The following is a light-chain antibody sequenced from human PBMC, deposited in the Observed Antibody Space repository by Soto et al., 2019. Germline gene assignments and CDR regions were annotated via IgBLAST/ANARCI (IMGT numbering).Light chain of an antibody. V-gene: IGKV1-5*03. Sequence: DIPMSKSLSTLSASVGDRDTIPCRASQSISSWLAWYQQKPGKAPKLLIYKASSLESGVPSRFSGSGSGTEFTLTISSLQPDDIATYYCQQSNSYWTFGQGTKVDIK. CDR2: KAS. CDR3: QQSNSYWT. J-gene: IGKJ1*01. CDR1: QSISSW.